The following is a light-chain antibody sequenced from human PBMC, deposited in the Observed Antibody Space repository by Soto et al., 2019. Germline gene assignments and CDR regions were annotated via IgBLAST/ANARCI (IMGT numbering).Light chain of an antibody. CDR2: DAS. CDR1: QSVSSY. V-gene: IGKV3-11*01. J-gene: IGKJ2*01. CDR3: QQAYT. Sequence: EIVLTQSPATLSLSPGERATLSCRASQSVSSYLAWYQQKLGQAPRLLIYDASNRATGIPARFSGSGSGTDFTLTISNLEPEDFAVDYSQQAYTFGQGTKLEIK.